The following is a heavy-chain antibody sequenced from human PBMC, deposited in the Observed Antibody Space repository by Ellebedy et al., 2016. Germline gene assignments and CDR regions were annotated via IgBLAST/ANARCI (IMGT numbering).Heavy chain of an antibody. Sequence: GGSLRLXXAVSGFRFDDYGMSWVRQTPKKRLEWVAGINWNGGTTGYGASMKGRFTISRDNSKNTLYLQMNNLRVEDTSVYYCAKVPYTSIVLAGGWFDPWGQGTLVTVSS. CDR3: AKVPYTSIVLAGGWFDP. CDR1: GFRFDDYG. D-gene: IGHD6-19*01. CDR2: INWNGGTT. V-gene: IGHV3-20*03. J-gene: IGHJ5*02.